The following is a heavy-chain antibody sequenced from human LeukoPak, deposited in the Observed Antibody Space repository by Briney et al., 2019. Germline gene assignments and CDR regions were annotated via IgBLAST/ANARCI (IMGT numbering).Heavy chain of an antibody. CDR1: GFTFSSYR. Sequence: PGGSLRLSCAASGFTFSSYRMTWVRQAPGKGLEWVSYISSGSSTIYYADSVKGRFTISRDNSKNTLYLQMNSLRAEDTAVYYCADGYSSGWYFDYWGQGTLVTVSS. CDR3: ADGYSSGWYFDY. J-gene: IGHJ4*02. CDR2: ISSGSSTI. D-gene: IGHD6-19*01. V-gene: IGHV3-48*01.